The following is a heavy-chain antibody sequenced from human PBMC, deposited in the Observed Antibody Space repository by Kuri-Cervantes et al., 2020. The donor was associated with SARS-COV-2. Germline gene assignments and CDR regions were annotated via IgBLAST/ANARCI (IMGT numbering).Heavy chain of an antibody. V-gene: IGHV4-38-2*02. D-gene: IGHD3-10*01. CDR3: AREGLWFGGRSFDY. CDR2: IYHSGST. CDR1: GYSISSGYY. J-gene: IGHJ4*02. Sequence: GSLRLSCAVSGYSISSGYYWGWIRQPPGKGLEWIGSIYHSGSTYYNPSLKSRVTISVDTSKNQFSLKLSSVTAADTAVYYCAREGLWFGGRSFDYWGQGTLVTVFS.